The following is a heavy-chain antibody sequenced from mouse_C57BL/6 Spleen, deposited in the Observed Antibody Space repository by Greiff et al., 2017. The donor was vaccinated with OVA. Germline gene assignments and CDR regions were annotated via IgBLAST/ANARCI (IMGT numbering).Heavy chain of an antibody. V-gene: IGHV1-82*01. J-gene: IGHJ4*01. CDR2: IYPGDGDT. Sequence: QVQLKQSGPELVKPGASVKISCKASGYAFSSSWMNWVKQRPGKGLEWIGRIYPGDGDTNYNGKFKGKATLTADKSSSTAYMQLSSLTSEDSAVYFCARCYYYGSSYNYAMDYWGQGTSVTVSS. D-gene: IGHD1-1*01. CDR1: GYAFSSSW. CDR3: ARCYYYGSSYNYAMDY.